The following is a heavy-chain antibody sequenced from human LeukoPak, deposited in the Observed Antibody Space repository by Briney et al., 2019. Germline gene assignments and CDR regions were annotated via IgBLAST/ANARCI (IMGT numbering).Heavy chain of an antibody. CDR1: GYTFTSYG. Sequence: ASVKVSCKASGYTFTSYGISWVRRAPGQGLEWMGWISGYNGHTNYAQKLQGRATMTTDTSTSTAYMELRSLRSDDTAVYYCAKAALTVGFDYGGQGTLVTVSS. CDR2: ISGYNGHT. J-gene: IGHJ4*02. D-gene: IGHD4-23*01. V-gene: IGHV1-18*01. CDR3: AKAALTVGFDY.